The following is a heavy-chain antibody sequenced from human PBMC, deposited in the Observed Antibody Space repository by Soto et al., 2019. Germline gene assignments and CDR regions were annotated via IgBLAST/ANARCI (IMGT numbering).Heavy chain of an antibody. V-gene: IGHV3-48*01. D-gene: IGHD3-3*01. Sequence: GGSLRLSCAASGCPFSSYSMNWVSQATGKGLEWVSYISSSSSTIYYADSVKGRFTISRDNAKNSLYLQMNSLRAEDTAVYYCARAAITIFGVGNYYYYMDVWGNGTTVTVSS. J-gene: IGHJ6*03. CDR2: ISSSSSTI. CDR3: ARAAITIFGVGNYYYYMDV. CDR1: GCPFSSYS.